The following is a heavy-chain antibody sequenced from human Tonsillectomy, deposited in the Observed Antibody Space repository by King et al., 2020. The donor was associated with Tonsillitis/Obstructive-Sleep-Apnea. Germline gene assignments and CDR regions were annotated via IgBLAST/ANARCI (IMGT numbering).Heavy chain of an antibody. J-gene: IGHJ3*02. CDR3: ARDISYCSGGSCYRGRGSDAFDI. CDR2: IISDGSRT. D-gene: IGHD2-15*01. CDR1: GFTFSSYW. Sequence: VQLVESGGGLVQPGGSLRLSCAASGFTFSSYWMHWVRQAPGKGLVWVSRIISDGSRTSYADSVKGRFTISREKPKNTLFLQMNSLRAEDTAVYYCARDISYCSGGSCYRGRGSDAFDIWGQGTMVTVSS. V-gene: IGHV3-74*01.